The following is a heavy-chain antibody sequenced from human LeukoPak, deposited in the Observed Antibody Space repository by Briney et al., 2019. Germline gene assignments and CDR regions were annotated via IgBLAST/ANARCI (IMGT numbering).Heavy chain of an antibody. V-gene: IGHV3-30*18. CDR1: GFTFNKYG. Sequence: GGSLRLSCLASGFTFNKYGMHWVRQTPGKGLEWLAAISYDSFNEDYRDSVKGRLTISRDNSKNTADLQMDSLRPEDTAVYFCVKGKWEDNHYYYGLDVWGQGTTVSVAS. CDR2: ISYDSFNE. J-gene: IGHJ6*02. CDR3: VKGKWEDNHYYYGLDV. D-gene: IGHD1-26*01.